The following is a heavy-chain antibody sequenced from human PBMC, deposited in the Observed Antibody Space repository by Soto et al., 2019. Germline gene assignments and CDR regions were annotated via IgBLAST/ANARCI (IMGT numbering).Heavy chain of an antibody. CDR1: GFTFGDYT. CDR2: ITWDGINI. D-gene: IGHD2-15*01. J-gene: IGHJ4*02. CDR3: AKDGIAWH. Sequence: PGGSLRLSCTASGFTFGDYTMHWVRQAPGKGLEWVSLITWDGINIEYADSVRGRFTLSRDNSKNSLYLQMNGLRHEDTAFYYCAKDGIAWHWGQGTLVTVSS. V-gene: IGHV3-43*01.